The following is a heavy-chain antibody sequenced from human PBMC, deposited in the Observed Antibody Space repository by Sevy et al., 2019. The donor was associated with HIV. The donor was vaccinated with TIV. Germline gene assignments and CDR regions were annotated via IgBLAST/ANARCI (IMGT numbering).Heavy chain of an antibody. CDR1: GGSISSSGYY. CDR2: IYYSGST. Sequence: SETLSLTCTVSGGSISSSGYYWSWIRQHPGKGLDWIGYIYYSGSTYYNPSLKSRVTISVDTSKNQFSLKLSSVTAADRAVYYCARDPSVSNWNYLGAFDIWGQGTMVTVSS. CDR3: ARDPSVSNWNYLGAFDI. J-gene: IGHJ3*02. D-gene: IGHD1-7*01. V-gene: IGHV4-31*03.